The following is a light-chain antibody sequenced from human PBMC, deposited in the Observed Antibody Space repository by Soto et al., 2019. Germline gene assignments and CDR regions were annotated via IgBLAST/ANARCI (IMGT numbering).Light chain of an antibody. Sequence: QSELTQPPSVSGAPGQRVTISCTGSYSNIGAGYEVHWYQQVPGTAPKLLVSGHNNRPSGVPDRFFGSKSCTSASLTIIGLQAEDEADYYCQSFDSSVSGAWVFGGGTKLTVL. V-gene: IGLV1-40*01. J-gene: IGLJ3*02. CDR3: QSFDSSVSGAWV. CDR2: GHN. CDR1: YSNIGAGYE.